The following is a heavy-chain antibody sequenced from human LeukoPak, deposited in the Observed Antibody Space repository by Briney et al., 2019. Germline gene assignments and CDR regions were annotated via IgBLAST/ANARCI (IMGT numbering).Heavy chain of an antibody. J-gene: IGHJ4*02. CDR3: AKGALAAAGSGFDY. CDR1: GFTLSNYA. V-gene: IGHV3-23*01. D-gene: IGHD6-13*01. CDR2: ITGGGGST. Sequence: GSLRLSCAASGFTLSNYAMSWVRQAPGKGLEWVSAITGGGGSTYYADSVKGRFTISRDNSKNTLYLQMNSLRAEDTAVYYCAKGALAAAGSGFDYWGQGTLVTVSS.